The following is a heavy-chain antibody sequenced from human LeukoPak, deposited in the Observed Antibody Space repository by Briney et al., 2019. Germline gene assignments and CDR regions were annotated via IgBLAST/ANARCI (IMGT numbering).Heavy chain of an antibody. CDR2: INHSGST. CDR1: GGSFSGYY. D-gene: IGHD2-21*01. J-gene: IGHJ4*02. V-gene: IGHV4-34*01. Sequence: SETLSLTWAVYGGSFSGYYWSWIRQPPGKGLEWIGEINHSGSTNYNPSLKSRVTISVDTSKNQFSLKLSSVTAADTAVYYCARGREGVVVNFDYWGQGTLVTVSS. CDR3: ARGREGVVVNFDY.